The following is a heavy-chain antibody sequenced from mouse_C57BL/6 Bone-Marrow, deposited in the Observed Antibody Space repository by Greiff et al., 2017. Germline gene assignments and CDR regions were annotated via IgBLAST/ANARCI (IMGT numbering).Heavy chain of an antibody. Sequence: QVQLQQPGAELVRPGTSVKLSCKASGYTFTSYWMHWVKQRPGQGLEWIGVIDPSDSYTNYNQKFKGKATLTVDTSSSTAYMQLSSLTSEDSAVYYGARAYYSNVFAYWGQGTLVTVSA. CDR3: ARAYYSNVFAY. CDR1: GYTFTSYW. CDR2: IDPSDSYT. D-gene: IGHD2-5*01. J-gene: IGHJ3*01. V-gene: IGHV1-59*01.